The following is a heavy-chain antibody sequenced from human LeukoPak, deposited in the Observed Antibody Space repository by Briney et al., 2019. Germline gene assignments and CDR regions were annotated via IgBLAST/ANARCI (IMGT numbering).Heavy chain of an antibody. J-gene: IGHJ4*02. CDR3: VRAAPRDCSPASCSLFDT. V-gene: IGHV3-23*01. CDR2: IMIGGDGK. Sequence: PGGSLRLSCAGSGFTFNNYAMSRVRRAPRKGLEWVSTIMIGGDGKHYADSVKGRFTISRDRSESTLYLQMNGLRADDTAVYYCVRAAPRDCSPASCSLFDTWGQGTLGTVSS. CDR1: GFTFNNYA. D-gene: IGHD2-2*01.